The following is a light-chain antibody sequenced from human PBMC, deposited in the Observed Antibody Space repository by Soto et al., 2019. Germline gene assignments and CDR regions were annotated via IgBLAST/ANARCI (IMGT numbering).Light chain of an antibody. CDR2: GAS. CDR1: QSVSSN. CDR3: QQYNNWPPLS. V-gene: IGKV3-15*01. Sequence: EIVMTQSPATLSVSPGERATLSCRASQSVSSNLAWYQQKPGQAPRLLIYGASTRATGIPARISGSGSGTEFTLTISSLQSEDAAVYYCQQYNNWPPLSFGGGTKVEIK. J-gene: IGKJ4*01.